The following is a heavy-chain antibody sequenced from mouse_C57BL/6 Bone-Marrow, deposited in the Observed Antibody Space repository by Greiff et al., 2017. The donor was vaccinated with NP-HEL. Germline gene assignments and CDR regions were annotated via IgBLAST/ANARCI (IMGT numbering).Heavy chain of an antibody. Sequence: VQLQQPGAELVKPGASVKLSCKASGYTFTSYWMHWVKQRPGQGLEWIGMIHPNSGSTNYNEKFKSKATLTVDKSSSTAYMQLSSLTSEDSAVYYCARRYYGSRGYFDYWGQGTTLTVSS. D-gene: IGHD1-1*01. CDR3: ARRYYGSRGYFDY. J-gene: IGHJ2*01. CDR2: IHPNSGST. V-gene: IGHV1-64*01. CDR1: GYTFTSYW.